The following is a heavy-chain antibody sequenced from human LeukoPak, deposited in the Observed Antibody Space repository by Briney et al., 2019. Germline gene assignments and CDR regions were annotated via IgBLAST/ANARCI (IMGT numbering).Heavy chain of an antibody. CDR2: IYSGGST. Sequence: GGSLRLSCAASGFTVSSNYMSWVRQPPGKGLEWASVIYSGGSTYYAKSVKGRFTISRDTSKNTLYLQMNSLRAENTAVYYCAKGRIRGPGDYWGQGTLVTVSS. CDR1: GFTVSSNY. V-gene: IGHV3-53*01. CDR3: AKGRIRGPGDY. D-gene: IGHD2/OR15-2a*01. J-gene: IGHJ4*02.